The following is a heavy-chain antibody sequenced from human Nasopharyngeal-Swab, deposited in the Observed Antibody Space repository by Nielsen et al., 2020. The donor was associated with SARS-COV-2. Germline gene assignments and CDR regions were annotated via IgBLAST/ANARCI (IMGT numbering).Heavy chain of an antibody. CDR3: ARDSLGTYYHYFDY. Sequence: GSLRLSCTVSGGSISSYYWSWIRQPPGKGLEWIGYIYYSGSTNYNPSLKSRVTISVDTSKNQFSLKLSSVTAADTAVYYCARDSLGTYYHYFDYWGQGTLVTVSS. CDR2: IYYSGST. D-gene: IGHD3-22*01. V-gene: IGHV4-59*12. CDR1: GGSISSYY. J-gene: IGHJ4*02.